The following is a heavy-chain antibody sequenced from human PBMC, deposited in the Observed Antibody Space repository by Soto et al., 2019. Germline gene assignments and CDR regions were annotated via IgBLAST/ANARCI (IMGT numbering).Heavy chain of an antibody. CDR3: ARDSRTDGYKYDYFDY. V-gene: IGHV3-30*04. CDR2: ISYDGRDE. J-gene: IGHJ4*02. CDR1: GFTFSNYA. D-gene: IGHD5-12*01. Sequence: QVQLVESGGGVVQPGRSLRLSCTASGFTFSNYAIHWVRQAPGKGLEWVALISYDGRDEYYADSVKGRFTISRDNSKNTLYLQTNSLRAEDTGMFYCARDSRTDGYKYDYFDYWGQGTLVTVSS.